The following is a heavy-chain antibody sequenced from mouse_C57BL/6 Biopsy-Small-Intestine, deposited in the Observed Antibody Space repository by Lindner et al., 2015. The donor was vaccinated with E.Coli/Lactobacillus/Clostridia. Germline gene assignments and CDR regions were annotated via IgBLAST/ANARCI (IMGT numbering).Heavy chain of an antibody. V-gene: IGHV1-39*01. J-gene: IGHJ3*01. D-gene: IGHD2-3*01. CDR2: INPKYGTP. CDR3: ARNGYYPFAY. Sequence: VQLQESGPELVKPGASVKISCKASGYLFTDFNLHWVRQTNGKSLEWIGIINPKYGTPSHNQKFKGKATLTVDPSSSTAYMQLISLASEDSAIYFCARNGYYPFAYWGQGTLVTVSA. CDR1: GYLFTDFN.